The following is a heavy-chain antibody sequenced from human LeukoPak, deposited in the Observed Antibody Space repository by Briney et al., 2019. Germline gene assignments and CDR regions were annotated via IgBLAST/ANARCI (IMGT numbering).Heavy chain of an antibody. CDR1: GFTFDDYG. D-gene: IGHD3-22*01. CDR2: INWNGGST. V-gene: IGHV3-20*04. J-gene: IGHJ3*02. CDR3: ARADSSGYYYAFDI. Sequence: GGSLRLSCAASGFTFDDYGMSWVRQAPGKGLEWVSGINWNGGSTGYADSVKGRFTIARDNAKNSLYLQMNSLRAEDTALYYCARADSSGYYYAFDIWGQGTMVTVSS.